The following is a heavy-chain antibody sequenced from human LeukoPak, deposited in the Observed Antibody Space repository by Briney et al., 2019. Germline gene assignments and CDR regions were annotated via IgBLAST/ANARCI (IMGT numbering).Heavy chain of an antibody. J-gene: IGHJ4*02. CDR1: GFTFSSYS. D-gene: IGHD4-17*01. CDR3: ARDSGHLYDYETY. Sequence: GGFLRLSCAASGFTFSSYSMNWVRQAPGKGLEWVSSISSSSSYIYYADSVKGRFTISRDNAKNSLYLQMNSLRAEDTAVYYCARDSGHLYDYETYWGQGTLVTVSS. CDR2: ISSSSSYI. V-gene: IGHV3-21*01.